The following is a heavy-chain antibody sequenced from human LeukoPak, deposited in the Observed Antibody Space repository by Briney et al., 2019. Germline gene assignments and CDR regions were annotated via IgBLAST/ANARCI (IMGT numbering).Heavy chain of an antibody. V-gene: IGHV3-30*04. CDR1: GFTFRNYA. Sequence: GSLRLSCAASGFTFRNYAMHWVRQGPGKGLEWVAVISYDGSHKYYADSVKGRFTISRDNSKNTMYLQMNSLRAEDTAVYYCARGQRAHVEYSSFMDVWGKGTTVTVSS. CDR2: ISYDGSHK. J-gene: IGHJ6*03. D-gene: IGHD5-24*01. CDR3: ARGQRAHVEYSSFMDV.